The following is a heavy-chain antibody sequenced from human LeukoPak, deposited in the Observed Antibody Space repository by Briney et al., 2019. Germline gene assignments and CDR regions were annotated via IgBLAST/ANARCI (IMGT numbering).Heavy chain of an antibody. V-gene: IGHV3-11*01. D-gene: IGHD5-18*01. CDR2: ISTTSSVT. CDR1: GFTFSDHY. Sequence: PGGSLRLSCAASGFTFSDHYMSWIRQAPGKGLEWVSYISTTSSVTYYADSVKGRFIVSRDNAKKSLFLEMKNLRGEDTAMYYCARLRGYSYGYGDYWGQGTLVTVSS. J-gene: IGHJ4*02. CDR3: ARLRGYSYGYGDY.